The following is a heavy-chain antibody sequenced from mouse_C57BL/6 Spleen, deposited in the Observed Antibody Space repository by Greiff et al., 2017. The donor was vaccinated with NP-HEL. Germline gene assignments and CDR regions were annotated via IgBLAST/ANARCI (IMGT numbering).Heavy chain of an antibody. V-gene: IGHV1-53*01. CDR2: ISPSDGGT. Sequence: QVQLQQPGTELVKPGASVKLSCTASGYTFTSYWMHWVKQRPGQGLEWIGNISPSDGGTNYTEKFKSKATLTVDKSSSTAYMQLSSLTSEDSAVYYCARYGTGTAMEYWGPGTSVTVSS. CDR1: GYTFTSYW. D-gene: IGHD4-1*01. J-gene: IGHJ4*01. CDR3: ARYGTGTAMEY.